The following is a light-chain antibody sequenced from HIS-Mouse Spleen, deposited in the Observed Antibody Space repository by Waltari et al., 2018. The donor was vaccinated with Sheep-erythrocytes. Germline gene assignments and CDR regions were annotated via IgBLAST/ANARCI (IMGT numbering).Light chain of an antibody. CDR1: SSDVGGYNY. CDR3: CSYAGSYTLV. J-gene: IGLJ2*01. CDR2: DVS. Sequence: QSALTQPRSVSGSPGQSVTISCTGTSSDVGGYNYVSWYQQHPGKAPKLMIYDVSKRSSWVPDRFSGSTSGNTASLTISGLQAEDEADYYCCSYAGSYTLVFGGGTKLTVL. V-gene: IGLV2-11*01.